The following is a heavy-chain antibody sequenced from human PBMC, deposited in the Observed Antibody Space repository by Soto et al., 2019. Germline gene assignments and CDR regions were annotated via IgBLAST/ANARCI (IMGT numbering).Heavy chain of an antibody. CDR1: GGTFSNYA. J-gene: IGHJ4*02. V-gene: IGHV1-69*13. CDR2: IIPIFGTA. Sequence: GASVKVSCKASGGTFSNYAISWVRQAPGQGLEWMGGIIPIFGTANYAQKLQDRVTITADESTSTAYMELSSLRSDDTAVYYCARSRSAGYVYFDSWGQGTLVTVSS. D-gene: IGHD3-10*02. CDR3: ARSRSAGYVYFDS.